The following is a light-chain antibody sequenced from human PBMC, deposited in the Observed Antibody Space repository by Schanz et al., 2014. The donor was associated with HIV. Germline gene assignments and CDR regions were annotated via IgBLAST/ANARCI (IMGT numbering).Light chain of an antibody. CDR1: SSDVGGYNY. V-gene: IGLV2-8*01. Sequence: QSALTQPASVSGSPGQSITISCTGTSSDVGGYNYVSWYQQHPGKAPKLLIYEVDKRPSGVPDRFSGSKSGNTASLTVSGLQADDEADYYCSSYAATSNVLFGGGTKLTVL. J-gene: IGLJ3*02. CDR3: SSYAATSNVL. CDR2: EVD.